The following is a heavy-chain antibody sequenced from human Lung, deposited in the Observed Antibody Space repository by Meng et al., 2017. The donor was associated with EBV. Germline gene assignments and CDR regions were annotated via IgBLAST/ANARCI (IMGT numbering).Heavy chain of an antibody. V-gene: IGHV1-46*01. CDR3: AREVRVGENWFDP. J-gene: IGHJ5*02. CDR2: INPSDGDT. Sequence: QVQLVQSGAEVKKPGASVKVSCKASGYTFTNYYMHWVRQAPGQGLEWIGIINPSDGDTNSAQKFQGRVTMTRDTSTSTLYLELSSLRSEDTAVYYCAREVRVGENWFDPWGQGTLVTVSS. D-gene: IGHD3-10*01. CDR1: GYTFTNYY.